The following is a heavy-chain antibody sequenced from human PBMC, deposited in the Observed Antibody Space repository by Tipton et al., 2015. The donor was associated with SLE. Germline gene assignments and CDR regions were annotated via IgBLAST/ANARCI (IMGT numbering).Heavy chain of an antibody. CDR2: ISSSGSA. Sequence: TLSLTCSVSGVSVSGFYWSWIRQPPGKGLEWIGYISSSGSADYNPSLKSRVNISADTSKNQFSLRLTSVTAADTAVFYCARGGKGTVTPLGYWSQGTLVTVSS. CDR3: ARGGKGTVTPLGY. CDR1: GVSVSGFY. V-gene: IGHV4-59*02. D-gene: IGHD1-1*01. J-gene: IGHJ4*02.